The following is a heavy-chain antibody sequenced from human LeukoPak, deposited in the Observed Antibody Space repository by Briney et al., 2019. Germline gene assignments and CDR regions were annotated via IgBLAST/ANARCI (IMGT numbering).Heavy chain of an antibody. V-gene: IGHV3-30*03. CDR3: AFCGGDCYSFVDY. J-gene: IGHJ4*02. CDR1: GFTFSGYG. CDR2: ISSDGSNE. D-gene: IGHD2-21*02. Sequence: GGSLRLSCAASGFTFSGYGMHWVRQAPGKGLEWVAVISSDGSNEFYADSVKGRFTISRDNSKNTVYVQMNSLRAEDTAVYYCAFCGGDCYSFVDYWGQGTLVTVSS.